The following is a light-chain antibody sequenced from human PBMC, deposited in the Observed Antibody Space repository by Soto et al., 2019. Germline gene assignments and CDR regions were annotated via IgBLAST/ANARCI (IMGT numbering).Light chain of an antibody. CDR1: QSVSSN. J-gene: IGKJ1*01. CDR3: QHYNNWPPWT. Sequence: EIVLTQSPGTLSLSPGERATLSCRASQSVSSNLAWYQQRPGQAPRLLIYGASTRAPGIPARFSGSGSETEFTLTISSLQSEDFAVYYCQHYNNWPPWTFGQGTKVDIK. V-gene: IGKV3-15*01. CDR2: GAS.